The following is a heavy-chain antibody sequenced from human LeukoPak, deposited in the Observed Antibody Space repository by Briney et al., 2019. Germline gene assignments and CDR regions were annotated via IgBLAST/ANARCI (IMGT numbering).Heavy chain of an antibody. V-gene: IGHV4-59*01. CDR3: ARRTYFYDSSGYYFDY. J-gene: IGHJ4*02. Sequence: SETLSLTCTVSGGSISSYYWSWIRQPPGKGLECISYNYYSWSTNYNPSLKSRVTVSVDTSKNQFSLKLSSVTAADTAVYYCARRTYFYDSSGYYFDYWGQGTLVTVSS. CDR1: GGSISSYY. CDR2: NYYSWST. D-gene: IGHD3-22*01.